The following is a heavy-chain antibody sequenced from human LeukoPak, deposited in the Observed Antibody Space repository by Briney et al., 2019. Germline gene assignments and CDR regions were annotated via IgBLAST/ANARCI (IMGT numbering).Heavy chain of an antibody. J-gene: IGHJ4*02. CDR2: IAPDGSTQ. CDR1: GFTFSLYS. CDR3: ARVIGGAIDH. V-gene: IGHV3-7*01. D-gene: IGHD1-26*01. Sequence: PGGSLRLSCAASGFTFSLYSMTWVRQATGKGLEWVANIAPDGSTQNYVDSLEGRFTISRDNPKNSLYLQMHSLRAEDAAVYYCARVIGGAIDHWGQGTLVTVSS.